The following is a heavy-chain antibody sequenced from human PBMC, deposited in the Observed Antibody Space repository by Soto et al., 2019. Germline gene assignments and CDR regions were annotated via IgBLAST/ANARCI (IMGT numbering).Heavy chain of an antibody. CDR3: ARVSSGSNYRKADYYYYGIDV. J-gene: IGHJ6*02. CDR1: GDSVSSNTAA. D-gene: IGHD1-26*01. Sequence: PSQTLSLTCAISGDSVSSNTAAWNWIRQSPSRGLGWLGRTYYRSKWYNDYEVFVKSRITINPDTTKNQFSLQLDSVTPEDTAVYYCARVSSGSNYRKADYYYYGIDVWGQGTTVTVSS. CDR2: TYYRSKWYN. V-gene: IGHV6-1*01.